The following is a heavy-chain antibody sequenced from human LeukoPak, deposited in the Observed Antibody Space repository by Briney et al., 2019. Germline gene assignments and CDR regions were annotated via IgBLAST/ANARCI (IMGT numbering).Heavy chain of an antibody. CDR3: AREAVRRDGYNPLGVFDY. V-gene: IGHV4-4*07. J-gene: IGHJ4*02. Sequence: SETLSLTCTVSGGSISSYYWNWIRQPAGKGLEWIGRIYTSGSTNYNPSLKSRVTMSVDTSKNQFSLKLSSVTAADTAVYYCAREAVRRDGYNPLGVFDYWGQGTLVTVSS. CDR1: GGSISSYY. CDR2: IYTSGST. D-gene: IGHD5-24*01.